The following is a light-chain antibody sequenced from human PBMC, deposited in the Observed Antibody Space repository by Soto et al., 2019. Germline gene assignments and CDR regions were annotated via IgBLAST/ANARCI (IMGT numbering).Light chain of an antibody. Sequence: DIQMTQSPSTLSASVGDRVTITCRASQSISSWLAWYQQKPGKAPKLLIYKASSLESGVPSRFSGSGSGTEFTLTISSLQTDDFATYYCQQYNSYSTFGQVTKLEIK. V-gene: IGKV1-5*03. J-gene: IGKJ2*01. CDR2: KAS. CDR1: QSISSW. CDR3: QQYNSYST.